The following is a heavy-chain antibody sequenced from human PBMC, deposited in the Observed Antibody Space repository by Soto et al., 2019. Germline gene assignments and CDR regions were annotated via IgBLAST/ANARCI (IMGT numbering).Heavy chain of an antibody. V-gene: IGHV3-30*18. CDR2: MTHDTYNE. CDR3: AKGLVRGASLVDY. J-gene: IGHJ4*02. Sequence: QVQLVESGGGVVQPGRSLRLSCAASGFTFDRYGMHWVRQAPGKGLEWMALMTHDTYNEYYADSVKGRFTIFRDNSKNTLYLQLNSMIAEDTDVYYCAKGLVRGASLVDYWGQGTLVTVSS. D-gene: IGHD3-10*01. CDR1: GFTFDRYG.